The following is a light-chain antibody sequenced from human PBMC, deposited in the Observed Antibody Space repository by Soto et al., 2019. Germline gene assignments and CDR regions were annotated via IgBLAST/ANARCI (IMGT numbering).Light chain of an antibody. CDR1: QNISTN. CDR3: HQYVNWQWT. J-gene: IGKJ1*01. CDR2: SAS. Sequence: DIVITQSPATLSVSPVEGATLSCRASQNISTNLAWYQQKPGQAPRLLLLSASSRLSDIPARFSGSGSGTEFTLTISSLQSEDFALYYCHQYVNWQWTFGQGTKVDIK. V-gene: IGKV3-15*01.